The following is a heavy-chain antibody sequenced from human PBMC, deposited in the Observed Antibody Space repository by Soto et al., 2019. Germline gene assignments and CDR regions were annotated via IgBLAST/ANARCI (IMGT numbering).Heavy chain of an antibody. D-gene: IGHD2-15*01. J-gene: IGHJ4*02. CDR2: ISGSGSLI. V-gene: IGHV3-48*02. Sequence: EVQLVESGGGLVQPGGSLRLSCAASGFTFSSYSLNWVRQAPVKGLEWVSYISGSGSLIYYADSVKGRFTISRDNANHSLYLHMNSLRDEATAVYYCATGVVSPGFDFRGQGTLVTVSS. CDR3: ATGVVSPGFDF. CDR1: GFTFSSYS.